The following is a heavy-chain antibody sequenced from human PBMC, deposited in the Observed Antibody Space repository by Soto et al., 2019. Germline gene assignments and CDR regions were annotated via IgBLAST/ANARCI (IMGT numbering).Heavy chain of an antibody. CDR1: GYTFTSYY. D-gene: IGHD5-18*01. CDR2: INPSGGST. J-gene: IGHJ4*02. V-gene: IGHV1-46*01. CDR3: AGVGGYSYGGVDY. Sequence: QVQLVQSGAEVKKPGASVKVSCKASGYTFTSYYMHWVRQAPGQGLEWMGIINPSGGSTTYAQKCRGRGGMTGGTATSTVYGELSSLRSEDTAVYYCAGVGGYSYGGVDYWGQGTRVTVSS.